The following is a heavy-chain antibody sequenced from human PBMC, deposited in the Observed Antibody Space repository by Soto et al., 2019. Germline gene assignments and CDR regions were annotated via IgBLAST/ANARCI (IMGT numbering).Heavy chain of an antibody. CDR1: GYTFTTYA. Sequence: GASVKVSCKASGYTFTTYAMHWVRQAPGRRLEWMGWINGGNGNTKYSQKFQDRVTITRDTSASTAYMELSSLRSEDTAVYYCARDQYPPFYDRSAYADHWGQGTLVTVSS. CDR2: INGGNGNT. CDR3: ARDQYPPFYDRSAYADH. V-gene: IGHV1-3*01. D-gene: IGHD3-22*01. J-gene: IGHJ4*02.